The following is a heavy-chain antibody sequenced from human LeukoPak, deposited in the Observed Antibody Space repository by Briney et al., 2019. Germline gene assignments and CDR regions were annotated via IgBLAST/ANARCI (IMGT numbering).Heavy chain of an antibody. Sequence: SGGSLRLSCAASGFTFSSYSMNWVRQAPGKGLEWVSSISSSSSYIYYADSVKGRFIICRDNAKNSLYLQMNSLRAEDTAVYYCARYNRDYYDSSGPEMGYWGQGTLVTVSS. CDR2: ISSSSSYI. V-gene: IGHV3-21*01. D-gene: IGHD3-22*01. CDR1: GFTFSSYS. J-gene: IGHJ4*02. CDR3: ARYNRDYYDSSGPEMGY.